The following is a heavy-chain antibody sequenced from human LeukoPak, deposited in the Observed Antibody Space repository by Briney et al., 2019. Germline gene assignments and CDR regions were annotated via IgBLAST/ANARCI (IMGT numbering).Heavy chain of an antibody. CDR2: INPDGSQK. CDR3: VRQMIRFWFDP. J-gene: IGHJ5*02. V-gene: IGHV3-7*01. D-gene: IGHD3-16*01. CDR1: GFTFSLYW. Sequence: GGSLRLSCAASGFTFSLYWMTWVRQSPGKGLEWVADINPDGSQKYSVDSVKGRFTISRDNAKNSLFLQMNSLRAEDTAVYYCVRQMIRFWFDPWGQGTQVTVSS.